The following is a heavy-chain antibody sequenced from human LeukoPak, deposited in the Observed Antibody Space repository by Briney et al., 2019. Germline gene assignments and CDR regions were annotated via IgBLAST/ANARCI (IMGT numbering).Heavy chain of an antibody. V-gene: IGHV1-8*03. J-gene: IGHJ5*02. D-gene: IGHD2-2*02. CDR3: ARSYQVLYHWFDP. CDR1: GYTFTSYD. Sequence: ASVKVSCKASGYTFTSYDINWVRQATGQGLEWMGWMNPNSGNTGFAQKFQGRVTITRNTSISTAYMELSSLRSEDTAVYYCARSYQVLYHWFDPWGQETLVTVSS. CDR2: MNPNSGNT.